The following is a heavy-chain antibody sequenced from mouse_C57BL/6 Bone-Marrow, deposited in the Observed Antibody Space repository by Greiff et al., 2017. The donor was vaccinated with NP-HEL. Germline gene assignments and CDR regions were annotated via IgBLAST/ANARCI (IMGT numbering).Heavy chain of an antibody. CDR1: GYSITSGYY. CDR3: ARDHYDYDEGDAMDY. V-gene: IGHV3-6*01. Sequence: EVKLQESGPGLVKPSQSLSLTCSVTGYSITSGYYWNWIRQFPGNKLEWMGYISYDGSNNYNPSLKNRISITRDTSKNQVFLKLNSVTTEDTATYYCARDHYDYDEGDAMDYWGQGTSVTVSS. D-gene: IGHD2-4*01. CDR2: ISYDGSN. J-gene: IGHJ4*01.